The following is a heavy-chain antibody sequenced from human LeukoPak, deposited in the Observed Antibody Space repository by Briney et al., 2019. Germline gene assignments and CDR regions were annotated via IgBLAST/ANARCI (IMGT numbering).Heavy chain of an antibody. CDR2: INHSGSI. D-gene: IGHD6-13*01. CDR1: GGSFSAYY. CDR3: ARGRGARSSRWYNWFDH. J-gene: IGHJ5*02. Sequence: SETLSLTCAVYGGSFSAYYWSWIRQRPGKGLEWIGEINHSGSINYNPSLKSRVTISIDTSKNQFSLEMSSVTAADTAVYYCARGRGARSSRWYNWFDHWGQGTLVTVSS. V-gene: IGHV4-34*01.